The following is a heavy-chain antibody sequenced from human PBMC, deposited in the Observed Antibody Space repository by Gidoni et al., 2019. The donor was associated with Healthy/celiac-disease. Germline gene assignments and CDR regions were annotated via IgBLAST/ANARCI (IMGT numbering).Heavy chain of an antibody. CDR3: ARGVQARSFDWLPPDY. Sequence: EVQRVQSGAEGKKHGEALRICWKGSGDSWTSSGIGWWRQTPGKGREGRGIMYPCVSATRYSPSFPGHVTTSADQSISSAYLPWSSLKASDTALYYCARGVQARSFDWLPPDYWGQGTLVTVSS. D-gene: IGHD3-9*01. V-gene: IGHV5-51*01. J-gene: IGHJ4*02. CDR1: GDSWTSSG. CDR2: MYPCVSAT.